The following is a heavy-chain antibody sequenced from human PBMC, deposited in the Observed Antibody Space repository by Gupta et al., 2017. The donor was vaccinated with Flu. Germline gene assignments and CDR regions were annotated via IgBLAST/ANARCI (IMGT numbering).Heavy chain of an antibody. CDR2: ISGSSNTI. D-gene: IGHD6-13*01. CDR3: ARDRDIAAAGTLPNLDY. CDR1: GFTFSDYG. Sequence: EVQLVESGGNLVQPGGSLRLSCAASGFTFSDYGMNWVRQAPGTGLEWVSYISGSSNTIYYADSVKGRFTISRDNAKKSLLLQMSSLRDEDTAVYYCARDRDIAAAGTLPNLDYWGQGTLVTVSS. V-gene: IGHV3-48*02. J-gene: IGHJ4*02.